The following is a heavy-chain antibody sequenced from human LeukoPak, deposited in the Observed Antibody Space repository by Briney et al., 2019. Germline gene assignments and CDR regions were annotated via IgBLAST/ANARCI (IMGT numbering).Heavy chain of an antibody. J-gene: IGHJ4*02. D-gene: IGHD4-17*01. CDR2: IYPYTGGT. CDR3: ARYYGEAPPY. V-gene: IGHV1-2*02. CDR1: GYIFTGYY. Sequence: GASVKASCKASGYIFTGYYMYWVRQAPGQGLEWMGWIYPYTGGTDSAQKFQGRITMTRDTSISTAYMELSRLRSDDTAVYYCARYYGEAPPYWGQGTLVIVSS.